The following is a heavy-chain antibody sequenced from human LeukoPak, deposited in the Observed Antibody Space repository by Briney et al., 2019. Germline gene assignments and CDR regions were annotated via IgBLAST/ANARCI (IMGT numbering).Heavy chain of an antibody. CDR2: ISYDGSNK. Sequence: GGSLRLSCAASGFTFSSYGMHWVRQAPGKELEWVAVISYDGSNKYYADSVKGRFTISRDNSKNTLYMEMSSLRPEDTAVYYCARPIDNGSGSYYFPYWGQGTLVTVSS. V-gene: IGHV3-30*03. CDR1: GFTFSSYG. CDR3: ARPIDNGSGSYYFPY. J-gene: IGHJ4*02. D-gene: IGHD3-10*01.